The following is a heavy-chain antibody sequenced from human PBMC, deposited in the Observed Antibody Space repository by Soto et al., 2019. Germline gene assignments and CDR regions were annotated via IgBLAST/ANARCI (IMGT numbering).Heavy chain of an antibody. J-gene: IGHJ3*02. V-gene: IGHV3-9*01. CDR3: AKDLIPTTYCSGGSCYSDVFDI. CDR1: GFTFDDYA. Sequence: HPGGSLRLSCAASGFTFDDYAMHWVRQAPGKGLEWVSGISWNSGSIGYADSVKGRFTISRDNAKNSLYLQMNSLRAEDTALYYCAKDLIPTTYCSGGSCYSDVFDIWGQGTMVTVSS. CDR2: ISWNSGSI. D-gene: IGHD2-15*01.